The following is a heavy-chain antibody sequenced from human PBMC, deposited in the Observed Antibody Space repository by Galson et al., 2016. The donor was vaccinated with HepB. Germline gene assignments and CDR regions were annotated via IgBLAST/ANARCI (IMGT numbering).Heavy chain of an antibody. CDR1: GGSISGYY. Sequence: SETLSLTCTVSGGSISGYYWSWLRQPPGKGPEWIGYIHYTGTTNYNPSLESRVTISVDTSENRFSLTVRSVTAADTAVYYCARKYSRFWFDSLGQGTLVAVSS. CDR2: IHYTGTT. V-gene: IGHV4-59*01. CDR3: ARKYSRFWFDS. D-gene: IGHD4-11*01. J-gene: IGHJ5*01.